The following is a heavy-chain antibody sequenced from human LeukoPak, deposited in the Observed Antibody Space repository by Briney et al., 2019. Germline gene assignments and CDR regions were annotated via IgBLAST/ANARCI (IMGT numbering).Heavy chain of an antibody. CDR2: MYHTGST. D-gene: IGHD4/OR15-4a*01. V-gene: IGHV4-39*07. CDR3: ATYGATSSYYYHFYKDV. J-gene: IGHJ6*03. Sequence: SETPSLTYTVPGGSISNSSYYWGWIRQPPGKGLEWIGSMYHTGSTDYKPSLKSRVTMSVDTSKNQFSLTLNSVTAADTAVYYCATYGATSSYYYHFYKDVGGKGTTVTVSS. CDR1: GGSISNSSYY.